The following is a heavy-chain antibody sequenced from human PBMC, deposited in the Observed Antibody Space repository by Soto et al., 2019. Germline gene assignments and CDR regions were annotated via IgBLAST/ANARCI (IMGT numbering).Heavy chain of an antibody. CDR3: ARAVIYYDFWSGYYQHYYYYGMDV. D-gene: IGHD3-3*01. CDR2: INAGNGNT. V-gene: IGHV1-3*01. CDR1: GYTFTSYA. J-gene: IGHJ6*02. Sequence: QVQLVQSGAEVKKPGASVKVSCKASGYTFTSYAMHWVRQDPGQRLEWMGWINAGNGNTKYSQKFQGRVTITRDTSASTAYMELSSLRSEDMAVYYCARAVIYYDFWSGYYQHYYYYGMDVWGQGTTVTVSS.